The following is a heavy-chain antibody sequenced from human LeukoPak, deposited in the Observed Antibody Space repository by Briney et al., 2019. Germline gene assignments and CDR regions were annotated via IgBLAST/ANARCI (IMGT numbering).Heavy chain of an antibody. CDR3: ARIGYSSSSMDY. CDR2: FDPEDGET. CDR1: GYTLTELS. Sequence: ASVKVSCKVSGYTLTELSMHWVRQAPGKGLEWMGGFDPEDGETIYAQKFQGRVTMTEDTSTDTAYMELSSLRSEDTAIYYCARIGYSSSSMDYWGQGTLVTVSS. V-gene: IGHV1-24*01. J-gene: IGHJ4*02. D-gene: IGHD6-6*01.